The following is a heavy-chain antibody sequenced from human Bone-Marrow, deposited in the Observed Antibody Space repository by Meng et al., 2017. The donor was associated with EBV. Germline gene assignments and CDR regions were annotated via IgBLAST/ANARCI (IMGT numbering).Heavy chain of an antibody. V-gene: IGHV4-34*01. CDR3: ARNSGEYTR. D-gene: IGHD6-6*01. J-gene: IGHJ4*02. CDR1: GGSFSGYY. Sequence: QVQLQQLCAGLLKASVTLSLTRAVYGGSFSGYYWSWIRQPPGKGLEWIGEINHSGSTNYNPSLKSRVTISVDTSKNQFSLKMSSVTAADTAVYYCARNSGEYTRWGQGTLVTVSS. CDR2: INHSGST.